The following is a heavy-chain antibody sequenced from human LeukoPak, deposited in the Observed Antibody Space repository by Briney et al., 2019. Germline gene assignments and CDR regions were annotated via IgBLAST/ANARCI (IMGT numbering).Heavy chain of an antibody. J-gene: IGHJ4*02. Sequence: GGSLRLSCAASGFTFSTYAMGWVRQAPGKGLEWVSSIKGGGGDPFYADSVKGRFTISRDNSKNTLFLQLNSLRAEDSAVYYCARGGHDFNPFYWWGRGILVTVSS. V-gene: IGHV3-23*01. CDR3: ARGGHDFNPFYW. D-gene: IGHD2-21*02. CDR1: GFTFSTYA. CDR2: IKGGGGDP.